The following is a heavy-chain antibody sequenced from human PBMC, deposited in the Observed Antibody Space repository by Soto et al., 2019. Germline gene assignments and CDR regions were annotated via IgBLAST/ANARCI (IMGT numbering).Heavy chain of an antibody. J-gene: IGHJ3*02. CDR1: PYSITDYY. V-gene: IGHV1-2*02. CDR3: ARGPYGDNAFDI. D-gene: IGHD4-17*01. CDR2: IAPHRDGT. Sequence: SADVSFKASPYSITDYYMHWIRQAPGQGLEWMGWIAPHRDGTEFAQKFQGRITLTGDTSTSTAYMELKGLTSADTAVYFCARGPYGDNAFDIWGQGAVVTVSS.